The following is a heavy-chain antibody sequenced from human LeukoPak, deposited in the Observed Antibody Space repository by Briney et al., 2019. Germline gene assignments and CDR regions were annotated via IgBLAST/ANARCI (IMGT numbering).Heavy chain of an antibody. CDR3: AKGGVGDIAVAGGRYYFDY. CDR2: ITSSSSYI. J-gene: IGHJ4*02. D-gene: IGHD6-19*01. V-gene: IGHV3-21*01. CDR1: GFTFSSYS. Sequence: GGSLRLSCAGSGFTFSSYSMNWVRQAPGKGLEWVSSITSSSSYIYYADSVKGRFTISRDNAKKSVYLQMNSLRAEDTAVYYCAKGGVGDIAVAGGRYYFDYWGQGTLVTVSS.